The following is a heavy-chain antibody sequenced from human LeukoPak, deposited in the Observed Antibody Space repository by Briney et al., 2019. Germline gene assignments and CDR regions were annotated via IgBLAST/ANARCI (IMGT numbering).Heavy chain of an antibody. J-gene: IGHJ4*02. CDR2: ISGSGGST. D-gene: IGHD3-10*01. V-gene: IGHV3-23*01. CDR1: GFPFSSYA. CDR3: AKSMVRGDYFDY. Sequence: GGSLRLSCEASGFPFSSYAMNWVRQAPGKGLEWVSTISGSGGSTYYADSVKGRFTISRDKSKNTVYLQMNSLRAEDTAVYYCAKSMVRGDYFDYWGQGTLVTVS.